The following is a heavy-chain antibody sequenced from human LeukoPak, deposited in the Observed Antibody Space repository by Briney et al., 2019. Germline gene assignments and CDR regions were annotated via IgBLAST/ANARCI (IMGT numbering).Heavy chain of an antibody. CDR2: ISAYNGNT. Sequence: ASVKVSCKASGYTFTSYGISWLRQAPGQGLEWMGWISAYNGNTNYAQKLQGRVTMTTDTSTSTAYMELRSLRSDDTAVYYCARGLYYDFWSGYPDYWGQGTLVTVSS. CDR3: ARGLYYDFWSGYPDY. V-gene: IGHV1-18*01. D-gene: IGHD3-3*01. CDR1: GYTFTSYG. J-gene: IGHJ4*02.